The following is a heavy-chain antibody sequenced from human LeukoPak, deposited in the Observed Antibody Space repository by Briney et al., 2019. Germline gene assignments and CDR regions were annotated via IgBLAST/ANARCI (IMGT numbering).Heavy chain of an antibody. CDR3: AKDARRLECSSLSCYSSPGY. Sequence: PGGSLRLSCVTSGFIFSNYGIHWIRQAPGKGLEWVAFIMYDGRNEYYADSVKGRFTISRDNSKSTVYLQMNSLRSDDTAVYYCAKDARRLECSSLSCYSSPGYWGQGTLVSVSS. J-gene: IGHJ4*02. CDR1: GFIFSNYG. CDR2: IMYDGRNE. V-gene: IGHV3-30*02. D-gene: IGHD2-2*01.